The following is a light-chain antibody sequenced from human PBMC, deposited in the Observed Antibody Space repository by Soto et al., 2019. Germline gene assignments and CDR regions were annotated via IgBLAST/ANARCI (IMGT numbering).Light chain of an antibody. J-gene: IGKJ2*01. CDR2: GAS. CDR3: QHYGGSHT. V-gene: IGKV3-20*01. CDR1: QSITNNY. Sequence: ENVLTQSPGTLSLSPGERATLSCRASQSITNNYLAWYQQKPGQAPRLLIYGASSRATGIPYRFSGGGSGTDFPLTITELEPEDSAVYYCQHYGGSHTFGQGTKLEIK.